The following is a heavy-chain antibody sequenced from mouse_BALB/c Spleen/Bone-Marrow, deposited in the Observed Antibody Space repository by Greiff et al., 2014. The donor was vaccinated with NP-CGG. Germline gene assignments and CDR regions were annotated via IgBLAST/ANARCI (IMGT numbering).Heavy chain of an antibody. J-gene: IGHJ3*01. D-gene: IGHD2-4*01. CDR2: IDPANGNT. Sequence: VQLQQPGAELVKPGASVKLSCTASGFNIKDTYMHWVKQRPEQGLEWIGRIDPANGNTKYDPKFQGKATITADTSSNTAYLQLSSLTSEDTAVYYCAVYDHEGFAYWGQGTLVTVSA. V-gene: IGHV14-3*02. CDR3: AVYDHEGFAY. CDR1: GFNIKDTY.